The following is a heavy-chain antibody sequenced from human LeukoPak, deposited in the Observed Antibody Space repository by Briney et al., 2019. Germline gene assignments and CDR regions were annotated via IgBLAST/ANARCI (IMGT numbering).Heavy chain of an antibody. CDR2: ISRSSTI. D-gene: IGHD2-2*01. J-gene: IGHJ3*02. CDR1: GFISSSLS. Sequence: PGGSLRLSRPVSGFISSSLSIIWVPQAPGKGLEWVSYISRSSTIYYADSVKGRFTISRDNAKNSLYLQMNSLRDEDTAVYYCARDYAYCSSTSCYGDAFDIWRQGTMVTVSS. CDR3: ARDYAYCSSTSCYGDAFDI. V-gene: IGHV3-48*02.